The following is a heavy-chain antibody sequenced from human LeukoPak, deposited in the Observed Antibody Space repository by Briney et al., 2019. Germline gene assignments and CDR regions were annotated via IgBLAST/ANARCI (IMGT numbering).Heavy chain of an antibody. Sequence: PGGSLRLSCPASGFTFSSSWMTWVRKAPGKGLEWVAHIKEDGTEEYYVDSVKGRFTISRDNANNTLYLQMNSLRAEDTAVYYCARNSGSNRPVDCWGQGTLVAVSS. D-gene: IGHD1-26*01. V-gene: IGHV3-7*02. CDR3: ARNSGSNRPVDC. CDR2: IKEDGTEE. J-gene: IGHJ4*02. CDR1: GFTFSSSW.